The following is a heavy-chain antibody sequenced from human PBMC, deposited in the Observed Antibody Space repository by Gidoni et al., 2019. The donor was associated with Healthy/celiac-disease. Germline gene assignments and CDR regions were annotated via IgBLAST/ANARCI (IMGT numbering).Heavy chain of an antibody. CDR3: ARTLLYDFWSGYYEYYFDY. J-gene: IGHJ4*02. V-gene: IGHV2-26*01. CDR1: GFSLSNARMG. D-gene: IGHD3-3*01. Sequence: QVTLKESGPVLVKPTETLTLTCTVSGFSLSNARMGVSWIRQPPGKALEWLAHIFSNDEKSYSTSLKSRLTISKDTSKSQVVLTMTNMDPVDTATYYCARTLLYDFWSGYYEYYFDYWGQGTLVTVSS. CDR2: IFSNDEK.